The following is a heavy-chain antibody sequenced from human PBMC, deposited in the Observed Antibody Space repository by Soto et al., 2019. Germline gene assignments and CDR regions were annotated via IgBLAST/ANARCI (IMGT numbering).Heavy chain of an antibody. V-gene: IGHV4-30-2*01. CDR3: ARSQWLVSWFDP. J-gene: IGHJ5*02. Sequence: SETLSLTCAVSGGSISSGGYSWSWIRQPPGKGLEWIGYTYHSGSTYYNPSLKSRVTISVDRSKNQFPLKLSSVTAADTAVYYCARSQWLVSWFDPWGQGTLVTVSS. D-gene: IGHD6-19*01. CDR1: GGSISSGGYS. CDR2: TYHSGST.